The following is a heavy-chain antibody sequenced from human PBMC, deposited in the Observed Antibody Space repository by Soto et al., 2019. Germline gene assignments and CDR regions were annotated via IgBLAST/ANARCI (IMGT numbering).Heavy chain of an antibody. V-gene: IGHV4-34*01. CDR2: INHSGNT. D-gene: IGHD2-21*02. CDR1: GASLSDNY. Sequence: SETLSLTCAVYGASLSDNYCNWLRQPPGKGLEWIGEINHSGNTNYNPSLRSRGTISIDTSKNQLSLNLRSVSAADTAVYYCARGRGDFDAWGQGTPVTVSS. J-gene: IGHJ5*02. CDR3: ARGRGDFDA.